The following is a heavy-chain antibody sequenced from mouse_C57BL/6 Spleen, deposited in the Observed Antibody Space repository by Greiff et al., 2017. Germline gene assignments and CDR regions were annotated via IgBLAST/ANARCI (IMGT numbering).Heavy chain of an antibody. CDR2: IYPGSGNT. CDR3: ARYHYYGSSLYYFDY. CDR1: GYTFTDYY. Sequence: QVQLKESGAELVRPGASVKLSCKASGYTFTDYYINWVKQRPGQGLEWIARIYPGSGNTYYNEKFKGKATLTAEKSSSTAYMQLSSLTSEASAVYFCARYHYYGSSLYYFDYWGQGTTLTVSS. D-gene: IGHD1-1*01. V-gene: IGHV1-76*01. J-gene: IGHJ2*01.